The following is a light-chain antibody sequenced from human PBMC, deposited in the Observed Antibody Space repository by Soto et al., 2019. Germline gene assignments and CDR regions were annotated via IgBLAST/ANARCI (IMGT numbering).Light chain of an antibody. CDR3: QRHGAT. CDR2: GAF. Sequence: EIVLTQSPGTLSLSPWEIATLSCRASQSVSNSYLAWYQQTPGQAPRLLIYGAFTRATGIPARFSGSGSGTDFTLTISGLEPEDSAAYYCQRHGATFGQGTKVDIK. J-gene: IGKJ1*01. CDR1: QSVSNSY. V-gene: IGKV3-20*01.